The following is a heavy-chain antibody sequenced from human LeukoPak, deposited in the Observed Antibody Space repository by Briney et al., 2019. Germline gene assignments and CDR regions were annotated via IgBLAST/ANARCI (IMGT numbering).Heavy chain of an antibody. CDR2: IQYDGSNE. Sequence: TGGSLRLSCAASRFTFSSYGMHWVRQAPGKGLEWVAYIQYDGSNEQYADSVKGRFTISRDNSRNTLYLQMNSLRAEDTAVYYCARSGLSRFGFWGQGTLVTVSS. V-gene: IGHV3-30*12. CDR3: ARSGLSRFGF. D-gene: IGHD2/OR15-2a*01. J-gene: IGHJ4*02. CDR1: RFTFSSYG.